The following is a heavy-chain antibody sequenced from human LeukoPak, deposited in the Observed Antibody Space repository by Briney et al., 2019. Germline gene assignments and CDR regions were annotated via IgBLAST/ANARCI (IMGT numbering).Heavy chain of an antibody. CDR2: VYHSGST. D-gene: IGHD2-2*01. Sequence: PGGSLRLSCAASGFTFSSYGMSWVRQPPGKGLEWIGEVYHSGSTNYNPSLKSRVTISVHKSKNQFSLRLTSVTAADTAMYYCARSSTSYPNDYWGQGTLVTVSS. V-gene: IGHV4-4*02. CDR3: ARSSTSYPNDY. J-gene: IGHJ4*02. CDR1: GFTFSSYGM.